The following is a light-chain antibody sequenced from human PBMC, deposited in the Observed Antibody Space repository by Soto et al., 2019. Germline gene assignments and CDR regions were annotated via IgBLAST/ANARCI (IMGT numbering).Light chain of an antibody. CDR2: ENN. Sequence: QSVLTQPPSVSAAPGQKVTISCSGSSSNIGNNYVSWYQQLPRTAPKLLIYENNKRPSWIPDRFSGSKSGTSATLAITGLQAGDEADYYCGTWDSSLSVWVFGGGTKLTVL. J-gene: IGLJ3*02. V-gene: IGLV1-51*02. CDR3: GTWDSSLSVWV. CDR1: SSNIGNNY.